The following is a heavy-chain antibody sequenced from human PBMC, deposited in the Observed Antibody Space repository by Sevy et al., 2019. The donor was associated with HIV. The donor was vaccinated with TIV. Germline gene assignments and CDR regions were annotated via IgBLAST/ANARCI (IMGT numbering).Heavy chain of an antibody. CDR1: GGTFSSYG. V-gene: IGHV1-69*13. CDR2: IIPILGTE. Sequence: ASVKVSCKVSGGTFSSYGISWVRQAPGQGLEWMGGIIPILGTENYAQKFQGRVTITADESTKTAYMELSSLRSEDTAVYYCARGGGNGWYYYDYWGQETLVTVSS. CDR3: ARGGGNGWYYYDY. D-gene: IGHD6-19*01. J-gene: IGHJ4*02.